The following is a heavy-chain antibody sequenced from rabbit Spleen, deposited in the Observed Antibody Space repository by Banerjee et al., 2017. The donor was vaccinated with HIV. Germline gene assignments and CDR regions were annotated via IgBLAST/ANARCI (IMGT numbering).Heavy chain of an antibody. V-gene: IGHV1S45*01. CDR2: IGTGKS. CDR1: GFDFSNYG. D-gene: IGHD1-1*01. J-gene: IGHJ4*01. CDR3: ARDLVAVIGWNFNL. Sequence: QEQLVESGGGLVKPEGSLKLSCKASGFDFSNYGVSWVRQAPGKGPEWIASIGTGKSVYASWAKGRFVMSRTSSTTVTLQMTSLTAADTATYVCARDLVAVIGWNFNLWGQGTLVTVS.